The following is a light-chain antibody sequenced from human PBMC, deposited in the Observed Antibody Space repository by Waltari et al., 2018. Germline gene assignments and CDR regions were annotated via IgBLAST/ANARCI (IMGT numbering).Light chain of an antibody. J-gene: IGKJ1*01. CDR1: KAMNHY. CDR3: QKYDGAPWT. CDR2: ATS. V-gene: IGKV1-27*01. Sequence: DVQMTQSPSSLSASVGDRASITCRASKAMNHYLAWYQQKPGKPPQLLIYATSILQSGVPSRFSGSGSGTDFTLTISSLQPDDVATYYCQKYDGAPWTFGQGTKLEIK.